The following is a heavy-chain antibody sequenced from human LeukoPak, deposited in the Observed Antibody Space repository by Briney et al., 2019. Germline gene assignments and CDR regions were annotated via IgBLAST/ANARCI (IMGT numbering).Heavy chain of an antibody. CDR2: INPNSGGT. CDR3: ARSDWNDAFSWFDP. V-gene: IGHV1-2*02. D-gene: IGHD1-1*01. J-gene: IGHJ5*02. Sequence: GASVKVSCKASGYTFTGYYMHWVRQAPGQGLEGMGWINPNSGGTNYAQKFQGRVTMTRDTSISTAYMELSRLRSDDTAVYYCARSDWNDAFSWFDPWGQGTLVTVSS. CDR1: GYTFTGYY.